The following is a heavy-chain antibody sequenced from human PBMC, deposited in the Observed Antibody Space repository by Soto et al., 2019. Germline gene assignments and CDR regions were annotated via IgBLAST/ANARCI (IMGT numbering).Heavy chain of an antibody. Sequence: TSETLSLTCTVSGGSISSSSYYWGWIRQPPGKGLEWIGSIYYSGSTYYNPSLKSRVTISVDTSKNQFSLKLSSVTAADAAVYYCAGLWSGYYGVDYWGQGTLVTVSS. CDR2: IYYSGST. J-gene: IGHJ4*02. D-gene: IGHD3-3*01. CDR3: AGLWSGYYGVDY. CDR1: GGSISSSSYY. V-gene: IGHV4-39*01.